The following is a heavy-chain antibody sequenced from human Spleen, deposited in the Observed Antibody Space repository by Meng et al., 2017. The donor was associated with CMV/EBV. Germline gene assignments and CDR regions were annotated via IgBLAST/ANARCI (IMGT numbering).Heavy chain of an antibody. CDR2: INWRGDDV. Sequence: SLKIPCTASGFTFDDYAIYWVRQTPGKGLEWVSRINWRGDDVHYADSVKGRFTISRDNGKDSVFLQMNSLRTEDTALYYCAKDVRRTGTYYFYFSMDVWGQGTTVTVSS. V-gene: IGHV3-9*01. D-gene: IGHD3/OR15-3a*01. CDR1: GFTFDDYA. CDR3: AKDVRRTGTYYFYFSMDV. J-gene: IGHJ6*02.